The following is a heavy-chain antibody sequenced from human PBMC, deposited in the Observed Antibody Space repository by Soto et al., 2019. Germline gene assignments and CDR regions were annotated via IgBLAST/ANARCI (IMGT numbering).Heavy chain of an antibody. CDR2: ISAYNGNT. CDR1: GYTFTSYG. J-gene: IGHJ4*02. D-gene: IGHD2-2*01. CDR3: ATDNLGYCSSTSCPIDY. Sequence: VQLVQSGAEVKKPGASVKVSCKASGYTFTSYGISWVRQAPGQGLEWMGWISAYNGNTNYAQKLQGRVTMTTDTSTSTAYMELRSLRSDDTAVYYCATDNLGYCSSTSCPIDYWGQGTLVTVSS. V-gene: IGHV1-18*01.